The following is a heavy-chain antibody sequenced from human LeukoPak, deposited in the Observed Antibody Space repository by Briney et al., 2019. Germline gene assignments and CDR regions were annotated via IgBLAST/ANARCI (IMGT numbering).Heavy chain of an antibody. J-gene: IGHJ4*02. D-gene: IGHD2-21*01. V-gene: IGHV4-59*12. CDR1: GGSLSSYY. CDR2: IYHSGST. CDR3: GRVTGDYYFDY. Sequence: SETLSLTCTVSGGSLSSYYRSWIRQPPGKGLEWIGHIYHSGSTKYNPSLKSRVTISVDRSKMQFSMKLSSVTAADTSVCYCGRVTGDYYFDYWGQGTLVTVSS.